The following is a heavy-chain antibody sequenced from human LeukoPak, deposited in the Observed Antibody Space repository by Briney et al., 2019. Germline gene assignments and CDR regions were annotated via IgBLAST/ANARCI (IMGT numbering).Heavy chain of an antibody. V-gene: IGHV3-23*01. CDR2: ISGSGAST. Sequence: GGSLRLSCLTSGFTLSTNAISWVRQAPGKGLEWISGISGSGASTYYADSVKGRFTISRDDSRNTLYLQMNSLRGDETAVYYCAKDVGKWESLHFFDYWGQGTLVTVSS. D-gene: IGHD1-26*01. J-gene: IGHJ4*02. CDR3: AKDVGKWESLHFFDY. CDR1: GFTLSTNA.